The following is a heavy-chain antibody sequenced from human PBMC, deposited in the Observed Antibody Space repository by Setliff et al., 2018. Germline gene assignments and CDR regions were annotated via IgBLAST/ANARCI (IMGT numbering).Heavy chain of an antibody. Sequence: TLSLTCSVSNFSVTTVYYWGWVRQPPGKGLEWIANVYYSGSTFYSPSLQSRVTMSVDTAKNQFSLNLHSVTAADTAVYYCVRTSTRRYFDLWGRGTLVTVSS. CDR2: VYYSGST. CDR3: VRTSTRRYFDL. J-gene: IGHJ2*01. CDR1: NFSVTTVYY. D-gene: IGHD2-2*01. V-gene: IGHV4-38-2*01.